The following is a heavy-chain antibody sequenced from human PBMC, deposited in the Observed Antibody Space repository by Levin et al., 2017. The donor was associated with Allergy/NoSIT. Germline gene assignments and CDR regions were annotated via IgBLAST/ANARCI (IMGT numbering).Heavy chain of an antibody. J-gene: IGHJ4*02. CDR3: ARAAYYDFWSGFFAVFDY. CDR2: IIPIFGTA. V-gene: IGHV1-69*06. D-gene: IGHD3-3*01. Sequence: KISCKASGGTFSSYAISWVRQAPGQGLEWMGGIIPIFGTANYAQKFQGRVTITADKSTSTAYMELSSLRSEDTAVYYCARAAYYDFWSGFFAVFDYWGQGTLVTVSS. CDR1: GGTFSSYA.